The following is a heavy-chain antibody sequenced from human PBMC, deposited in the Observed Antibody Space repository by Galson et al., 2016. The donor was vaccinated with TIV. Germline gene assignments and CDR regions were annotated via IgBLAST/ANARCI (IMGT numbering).Heavy chain of an antibody. Sequence: SVKVFCKASGGTFNSNAINWVRQAPGQGLEWMGGIIPKSGTANYAQKFQGRVTITADESTGTAYMELSSLTSEDTAVYYCARDQNRLVRTRYGFDIWGQGTMVTVSS. CDR1: GGTFNSNA. CDR3: ARDQNRLVRTRYGFDI. J-gene: IGHJ3*02. V-gene: IGHV1-69*13. CDR2: IIPKSGTA. D-gene: IGHD6-19*01.